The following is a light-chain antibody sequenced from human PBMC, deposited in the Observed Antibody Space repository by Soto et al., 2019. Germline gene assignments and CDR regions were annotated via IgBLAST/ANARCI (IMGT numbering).Light chain of an antibody. CDR2: GTS. CDR3: QQYNNWPRT. J-gene: IGKJ1*01. Sequence: EIVLTQSPGTLSLSPGERATLSCRASRSVSSSYLAWYQQKPGQAPRLLIYGTSTRATGIPARFSGSGSGTDFTLTISSLQFEDFAVYYCQQYNNWPRTFGQGTKV. CDR1: RSVSSSY. V-gene: IGKV3-15*01.